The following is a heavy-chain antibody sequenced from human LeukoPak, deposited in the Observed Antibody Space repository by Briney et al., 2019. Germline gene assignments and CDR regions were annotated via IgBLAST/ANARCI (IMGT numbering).Heavy chain of an antibody. J-gene: IGHJ4*02. Sequence: SETLSLTCAVNGGSFSGYYWSWIRQPPGKGLEWIGEINHSGSTNYNPSLKSRVTISVDTSKNQFSLKLSSVTAADTAVYYCARGYRAIGITGTTAFDYWGQGTLVTVSS. CDR2: INHSGST. V-gene: IGHV4-34*01. CDR3: ARGYRAIGITGTTAFDY. D-gene: IGHD1-7*01. CDR1: GGSFSGYY.